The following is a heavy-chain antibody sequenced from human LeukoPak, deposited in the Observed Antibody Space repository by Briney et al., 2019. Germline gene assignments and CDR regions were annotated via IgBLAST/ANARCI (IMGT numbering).Heavy chain of an antibody. CDR1: GASIHDDH. CDR2: VYYRGSA. V-gene: IGHV4-59*12. D-gene: IGHD2-2*01. Sequence: PSETLSLTCTVSGASIHDDHFTWIRQPPGRGLEWIGFVYYRGSAKYNPSLESRVTISVDTSKKQISLILKSVTAADTAVYYCGRNFEASSTWYIQYWGQGSLITVSS. CDR3: GRNFEASSTWYIQY. J-gene: IGHJ1*01.